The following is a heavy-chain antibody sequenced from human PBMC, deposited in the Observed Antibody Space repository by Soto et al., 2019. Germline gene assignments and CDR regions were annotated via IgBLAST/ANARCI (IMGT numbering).Heavy chain of an antibody. CDR2: ISGRGGST. CDR1: GVTFSSYA. Sequence: PGGSLRLSCAASGVTFSSYAMGWVRQAPGKGLEWVSCISGRGGSTYYADSVQGRCTISRDNSENTLYLQMNSLRVEDTAVYYCAKDRHTAMVIGYYYFGMDVWGQGTTVTVSS. CDR3: AKDRHTAMVIGYYYFGMDV. V-gene: IGHV3-23*01. J-gene: IGHJ6*02. D-gene: IGHD5-18*01.